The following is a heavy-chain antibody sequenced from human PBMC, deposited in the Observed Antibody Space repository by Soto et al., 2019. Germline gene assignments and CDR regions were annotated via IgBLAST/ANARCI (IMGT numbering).Heavy chain of an antibody. J-gene: IGHJ5*02. D-gene: IGHD3-10*01. CDR2: IYYSGST. CDR3: ARVSSSMVRGVIHNWFDP. CDR1: GGSISSYY. Sequence: SETLSLTCTVSGGSISSYYWSWIRQPPGKGLEWIGYIYYSGSTNYNPSLKSRVTISVDTSKNQFSLKLSSVTAADTAVYYCARVSSSMVRGVIHNWFDPWGQGTRVTVSS. V-gene: IGHV4-59*01.